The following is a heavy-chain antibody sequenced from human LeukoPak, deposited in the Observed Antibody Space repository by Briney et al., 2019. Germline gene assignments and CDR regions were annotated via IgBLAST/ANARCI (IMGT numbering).Heavy chain of an antibody. Sequence: ASVKVSCKASGYTFTSYGISWVRQAPGQGLEWMGWISAYNGNTNYAQKLQGRVTMTRNTSISTAYMELSSLRSEDTAVYYCARVYKVAARRGYYYGMDVWGQGTTVTVSS. CDR2: ISAYNGNT. CDR3: ARVYKVAARRGYYYGMDV. V-gene: IGHV1-18*01. D-gene: IGHD6-6*01. J-gene: IGHJ6*02. CDR1: GYTFTSYG.